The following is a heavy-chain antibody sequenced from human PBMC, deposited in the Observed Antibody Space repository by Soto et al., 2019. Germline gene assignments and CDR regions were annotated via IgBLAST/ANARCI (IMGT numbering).Heavy chain of an antibody. CDR2: ISAYNGNT. D-gene: IGHD6-6*01. V-gene: IGHV1-18*01. CDR1: GYTFTSYG. Sequence: ASVKVSCKASGYTFTSYGISWVRQAPGQGLEWMGWISAYNGNTNYAQKLQGRVTMTTDTSTSTAYMELRSLRSDDTAVYYCARDIAARLYYYYGMDVWGQGTTVTVS. CDR3: ARDIAARLYYYYGMDV. J-gene: IGHJ6*02.